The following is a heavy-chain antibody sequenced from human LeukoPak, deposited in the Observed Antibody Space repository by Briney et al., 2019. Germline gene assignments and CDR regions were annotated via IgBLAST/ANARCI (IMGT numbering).Heavy chain of an antibody. J-gene: IGHJ3*02. Sequence: SETLSLTCAVYGGSFSGYYWSWIRQPPGKGLEWIGEINHSGSTNYNPSLKSRVTISVDTSKNQFSLKLSSVTAADTAVYYCAAMDDKYDSSGSGIIWGQGTMVTVSS. CDR1: GGSFSGYY. D-gene: IGHD3-22*01. CDR3: AAMDDKYDSSGSGII. V-gene: IGHV4-34*01. CDR2: INHSGST.